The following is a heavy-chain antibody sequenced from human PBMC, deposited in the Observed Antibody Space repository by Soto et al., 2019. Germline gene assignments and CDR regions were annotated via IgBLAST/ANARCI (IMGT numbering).Heavy chain of an antibody. CDR3: VISLSGGYCSGGSCYPFDY. CDR2: ISSSSSYI. Sequence: EVQLVESGGGLVKPGGSLRLSCAASGFTFSSYSMNWVRQAPGKGLEWVSSISSSSSYIYYADSVKGRFTISRDNAKNSLYLQMNSLRAEDTAVYYCVISLSGGYCSGGSCYPFDYWGQGTLVTVSS. J-gene: IGHJ4*02. CDR1: GFTFSSYS. D-gene: IGHD2-15*01. V-gene: IGHV3-21*01.